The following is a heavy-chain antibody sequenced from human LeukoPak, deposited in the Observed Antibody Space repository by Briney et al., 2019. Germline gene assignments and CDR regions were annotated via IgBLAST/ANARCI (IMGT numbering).Heavy chain of an antibody. J-gene: IGHJ4*02. CDR3: ARCYYDILTGYSYYFDY. V-gene: IGHV3-48*01. Sequence: GGSLRLSCAASGFTFSSYRMNWVRQAPGKGLEWVSYISSSSSTIYYADSVKGRFTISRDNAKNSLYLQMNSLRAEDTAVYYCARCYYDILTGYSYYFDYWGQGTLVTVSS. D-gene: IGHD3-9*01. CDR2: ISSSSSTI. CDR1: GFTFSSYR.